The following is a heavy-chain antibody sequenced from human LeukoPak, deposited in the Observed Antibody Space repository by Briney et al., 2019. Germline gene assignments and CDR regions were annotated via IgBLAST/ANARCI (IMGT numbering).Heavy chain of an antibody. J-gene: IGHJ4*02. D-gene: IGHD3-10*01. V-gene: IGHV4-39*01. CDR1: GGSISSSSYY. CDR3: ASQTGTLYYYGSGSHRFDY. CDR2: IYYSGST. Sequence: PSETLSLTCTVSGGSISSSSYYWGWIRQPPGKGLEWIGSIYYSGSTYYNPSLKSRVTISVDTSKNQFSLKLSSVTAADTAVYYCASQTGTLYYYGSGSHRFDYWGQGTLVTVSS.